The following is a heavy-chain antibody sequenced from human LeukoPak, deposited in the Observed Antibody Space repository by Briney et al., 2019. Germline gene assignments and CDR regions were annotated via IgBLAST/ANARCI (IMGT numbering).Heavy chain of an antibody. Sequence: ASETLSLTCTVSGGSISSTSYYWGWIRQPPGKGLEWIGTIFYSGSTYYNPSLKSRVTISVDTSKNQFSLKLTSVAAADTAVYFCTRDLAGHFGGFYFDYWGQGTLVTVSS. CDR3: TRDLAGHFGGFYFDY. V-gene: IGHV4-39*07. D-gene: IGHD2-21*01. J-gene: IGHJ4*02. CDR1: GGSISSTSYY. CDR2: IFYSGST.